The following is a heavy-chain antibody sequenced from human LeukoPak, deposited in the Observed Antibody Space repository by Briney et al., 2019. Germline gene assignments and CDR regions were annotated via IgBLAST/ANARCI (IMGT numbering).Heavy chain of an antibody. D-gene: IGHD3-22*01. Sequence: SSETLSLTCTVSGDSISSYYWSWIRQPPGKGLEWIGYIYYSGSTKYNPSLKSRVTISVDTSKNQFSLKLNSVTAADTAVYYCARGRDSSGYYSPTDTFDIWGQGTMVTVSS. CDR3: ARGRDSSGYYSPTDTFDI. V-gene: IGHV4-59*01. J-gene: IGHJ3*02. CDR1: GDSISSYY. CDR2: IYYSGST.